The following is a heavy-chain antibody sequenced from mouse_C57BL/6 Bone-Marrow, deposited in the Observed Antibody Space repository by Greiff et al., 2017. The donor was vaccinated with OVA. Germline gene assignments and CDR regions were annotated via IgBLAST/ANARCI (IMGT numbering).Heavy chain of an antibody. CDR3: ARGNYGSSLYAMDY. J-gene: IGHJ4*01. CDR2: IHPNSGST. D-gene: IGHD1-1*01. CDR1: GYTFTSYW. V-gene: IGHV1-64*01. Sequence: QVQLQQPGAELVKPGASVKLSCKASGYTFTSYWMHWVKQRPGQGLEWIGMIHPNSGSTKYNEKFKSKATLTVDKSSSTAYMQLSSLTSEDSAVYYCARGNYGSSLYAMDYWGQGTSVTVSS.